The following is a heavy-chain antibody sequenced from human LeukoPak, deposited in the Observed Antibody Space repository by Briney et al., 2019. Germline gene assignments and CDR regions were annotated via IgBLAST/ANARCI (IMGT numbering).Heavy chain of an antibody. CDR1: GFTFSDHY. J-gene: IGHJ4*02. CDR3: AGEVLGYDSSGYYYIGYYFDY. CDR2: ARNKANSYTT. Sequence: GGSLRLSCAASGFTFSDHYMDWVRQAPGKGLEWVGRARNKANSYTTEYAESVKGRFTISRDDSKNSLYLQMNSLKTEDTAVYYCAGEVLGYDSSGYYYIGYYFDYWGQGTLVTVSS. D-gene: IGHD3-22*01. V-gene: IGHV3-72*01.